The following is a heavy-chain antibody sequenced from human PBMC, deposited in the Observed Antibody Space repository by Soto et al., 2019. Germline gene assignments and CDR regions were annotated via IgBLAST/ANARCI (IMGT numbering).Heavy chain of an antibody. J-gene: IGHJ6*02. Sequence: QVQLVQSGAEVKKPGSSVKVSCKASGGTFSSYTISWVRQAPGQGLEWMGRIIPIRGIANDAQKFQGRVTITADKSTSKACMELSSMRYENTAVYYYTISREYCSSASCYNNYYYYGMDVWGQGTTVTVSS. CDR3: TISREYCSSASCYNNYYYYGMDV. D-gene: IGHD2-2*02. CDR1: GGTFSSYT. CDR2: IIPIRGIA. V-gene: IGHV1-69*02.